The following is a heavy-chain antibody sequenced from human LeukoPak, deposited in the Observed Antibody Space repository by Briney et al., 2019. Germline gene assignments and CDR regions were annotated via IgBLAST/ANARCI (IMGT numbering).Heavy chain of an antibody. D-gene: IGHD3-3*01. J-gene: IGHJ4*02. CDR1: GFTFSSYG. Sequence: PGGSLRLSCAASGFTFSSYGMHWVRQAPGKGLEWVAVIWYDGSNKYYADSVKGRFTISRDNSKNTLYLQMNSLRAEDTAVYYCAKDVRMRGSGYYDYWGQGTLVTVSS. V-gene: IGHV3-33*06. CDR3: AKDVRMRGSGYYDY. CDR2: IWYDGSNK.